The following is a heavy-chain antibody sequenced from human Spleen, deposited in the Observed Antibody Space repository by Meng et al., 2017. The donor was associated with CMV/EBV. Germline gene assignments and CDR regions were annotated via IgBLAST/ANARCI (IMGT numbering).Heavy chain of an antibody. Sequence: GESLKISCAASGFTFSTYAMGWVRQAPGKGLEWVSSIYRDGDSHYPESMKGRFTISRDNSKNTLFLQVNSLRVEDTAMYYCTRAKFWNLRPDAFDLWGQGTMVTVSS. CDR3: TRAKFWNLRPDAFDL. J-gene: IGHJ3*01. D-gene: IGHD1-1*01. CDR2: IYRDGDS. CDR1: GFTFSTYA. V-gene: IGHV3-66*02.